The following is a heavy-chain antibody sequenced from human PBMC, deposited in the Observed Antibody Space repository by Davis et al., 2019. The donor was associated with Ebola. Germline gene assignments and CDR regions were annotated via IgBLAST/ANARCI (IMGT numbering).Heavy chain of an antibody. CDR3: ARDSLSLGGSYSNY. D-gene: IGHD1-26*01. CDR1: GYTFTSYY. Sequence: ASVKVSCKASGYTFTSYYMHWVRQAPGQGLEWMGWINPNSGGTNYAQKFQGRVTMTRDTSISTAYMELSRLRSDDTAVYYCARDSLSLGGSYSNYWGQGTLVTVSS. V-gene: IGHV1-2*02. J-gene: IGHJ4*02. CDR2: INPNSGGT.